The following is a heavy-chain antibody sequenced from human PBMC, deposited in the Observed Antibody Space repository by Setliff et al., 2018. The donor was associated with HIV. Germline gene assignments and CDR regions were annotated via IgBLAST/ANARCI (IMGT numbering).Heavy chain of an antibody. V-gene: IGHV4-31*03. CDR2: IDYSGSA. CDR1: GGSVNSATYY. CDR3: VREGKTAMVTKYFDY. D-gene: IGHD5-18*01. J-gene: IGHJ4*02. Sequence: SETLSLTCTVSGGSVNSATYYWSWIRQHPGKGLEWIGYIDYSGSAFYNPSLKSRITISVDTSKNQFSLRMKSVTAADTAMYYCVREGKTAMVTKYFDYWGQGTMVTVSS.